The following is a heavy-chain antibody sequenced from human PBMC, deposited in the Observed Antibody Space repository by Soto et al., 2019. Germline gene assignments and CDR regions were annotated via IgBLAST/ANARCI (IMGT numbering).Heavy chain of an antibody. CDR3: ARDATGTVTTSFDY. CDR2: IIPMFGTP. Sequence: SVKVSCKLSGGSFREYAMSWVRQAPGQGLEWMGGIIPMFGTPNYAQNFQGRVTITADESTNTAYMELSSLTSEDTAVYYCARDATGTVTTSFDYWGQGTLVTVSS. D-gene: IGHD1-1*01. J-gene: IGHJ4*02. CDR1: GGSFREYA. V-gene: IGHV1-69*13.